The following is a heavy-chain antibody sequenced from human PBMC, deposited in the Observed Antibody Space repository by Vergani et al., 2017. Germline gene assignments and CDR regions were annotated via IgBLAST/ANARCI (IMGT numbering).Heavy chain of an antibody. CDR2: IAYDGIDK. V-gene: IGHV3-30-3*01. CDR1: GFTFNRDA. Sequence: QVQLVESGGGVVKPGRSLRLSCATSGFTFNRDAMHWVRQAPGKGLEWVAVIAYDGIDKFYADSVRGRFTISRDNSKNTLYLQMNSLRAEDSALYYCARENHGDYIPGEDWGQGTLVTVSS. D-gene: IGHD4-17*01. CDR3: ARENHGDYIPGED. J-gene: IGHJ4*02.